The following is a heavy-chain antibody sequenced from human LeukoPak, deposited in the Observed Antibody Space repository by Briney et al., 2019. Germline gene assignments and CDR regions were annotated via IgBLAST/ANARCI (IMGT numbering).Heavy chain of an antibody. CDR2: ISSSSSYI. V-gene: IGHV3-21*01. Sequence: GGPLRLSCAASGFTFSSYSMNWVRQAPGKGLEWVSSISSSSSYINYADSVEGRFTISRDNAKNSLYLQMNSLRAEDTAVYYCARDAYGDYYFDYWGQGTLVTVSS. D-gene: IGHD4-17*01. CDR3: ARDAYGDYYFDY. CDR1: GFTFSSYS. J-gene: IGHJ4*02.